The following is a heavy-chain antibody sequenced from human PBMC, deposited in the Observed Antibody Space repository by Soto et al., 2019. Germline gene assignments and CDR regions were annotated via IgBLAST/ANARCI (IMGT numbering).Heavy chain of an antibody. CDR2: IYYSGRI. CDR1: GGSIRDYF. D-gene: IGHD3-22*01. Sequence: PWEILSLTCTVSGGSIRDYFWAWIRQPPGKGLEWMGYIYYSGRINYNPSLKSRVSISVDTSKNHLSLQLRSVTAARTAVYYCARRGVAYSFDSRDDKLDYSGQGNLAAVS. V-gene: IGHV4-59*01. CDR3: ARRGVAYSFDSRDDKLDY. J-gene: IGHJ4*02.